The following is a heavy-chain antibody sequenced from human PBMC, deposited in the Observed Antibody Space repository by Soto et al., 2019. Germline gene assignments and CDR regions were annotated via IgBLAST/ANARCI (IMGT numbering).Heavy chain of an antibody. J-gene: IGHJ4*02. CDR1: AGSFSGYY. CDR2: IDHLGST. V-gene: IGHV4-34*01. Sequence: QVQLQQWGAGLLKPSETLSLTGAVYAGSFSGYYWSWIRQPPGKGPEWIGEIDHLGSTNYNPSLQSRVAISVDTSTNQFSLKLSSVTVADTAVYYCARPAKRWLQLNYFDYGGRGTLVTVSS. D-gene: IGHD1-1*01. CDR3: ARPAKRWLQLNYFDY.